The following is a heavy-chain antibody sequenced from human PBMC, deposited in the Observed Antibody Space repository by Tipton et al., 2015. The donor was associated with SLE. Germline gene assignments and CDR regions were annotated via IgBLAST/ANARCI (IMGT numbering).Heavy chain of an antibody. V-gene: IGHV4-59*01. CDR3: ARDDYGGQY. CDR1: GGSISTFF. D-gene: IGHD4/OR15-4a*01. CDR2: IYSGSS. J-gene: IGHJ4*02. Sequence: LRLSCTVSGGSISTFFWSWIRQPPGKGLEWIGYIYSGSSYFNPSLRSRASMSIDKSKNQISLTMSSVTAADTAVYYCARDDYGGQYWGQGTLVTVSS.